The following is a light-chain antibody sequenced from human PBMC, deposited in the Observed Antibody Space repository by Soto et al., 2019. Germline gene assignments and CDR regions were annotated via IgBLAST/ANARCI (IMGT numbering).Light chain of an antibody. Sequence: QSVLTQSSSASASLGSSVKLTCTLSSGHSSYTITWHQQQPGKAPRYLMKLEGTGSYNKGSGVPDRFSGSSSGADRYLTISNLQFEDEADYYCETWDRNTVVFGGGTQLTVL. CDR3: ETWDRNTVV. V-gene: IGLV4-60*02. CDR1: SGHSSYT. J-gene: IGLJ2*01. CDR2: LEGTGSY.